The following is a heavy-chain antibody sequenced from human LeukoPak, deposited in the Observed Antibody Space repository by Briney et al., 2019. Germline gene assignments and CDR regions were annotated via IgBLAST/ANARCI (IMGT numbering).Heavy chain of an antibody. Sequence: ASVKVSCKVSGYTLTELSMHWVRPAPGKGVAWMGGFDPEDGETIYAQKFQGKVTMTEDTSTDTAYMELSSLRSEDTAVYYCATDLQADLDYWGQGTLVTVSS. V-gene: IGHV1-24*01. CDR1: GYTLTELS. J-gene: IGHJ4*02. D-gene: IGHD2-15*01. CDR3: ATDLQADLDY. CDR2: FDPEDGET.